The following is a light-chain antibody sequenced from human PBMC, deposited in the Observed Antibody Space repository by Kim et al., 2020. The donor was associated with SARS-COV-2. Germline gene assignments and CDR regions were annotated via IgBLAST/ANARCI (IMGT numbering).Light chain of an antibody. Sequence: SVKLTGTLSSGHSSYAIAWHQQQPEKGPRYLMKLNSDGSHSKGDGIPDRFSGSSSGAERYLTISSLQSEDEADYYCQTWATGIRVFGGGTQLTVL. CDR1: SGHSSYA. CDR2: LNSDGSH. V-gene: IGLV4-69*01. CDR3: QTWATGIRV. J-gene: IGLJ3*02.